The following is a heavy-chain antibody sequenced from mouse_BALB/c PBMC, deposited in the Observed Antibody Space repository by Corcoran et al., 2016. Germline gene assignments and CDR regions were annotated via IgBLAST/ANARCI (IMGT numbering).Heavy chain of an antibody. Sequence: EVQLQQSGPELVKPGASVKMSCKASGYTFTSYVMHWVKQKPGQGLEWIGYINPYNDGTKYNEKFKGKATLTSDKSSSTAYVELSSLTSEDSAVYYCAREGFHYAMDYWGQGTSVTVSS. CDR1: GYTFTSYV. V-gene: IGHV1S136*01. CDR3: AREGFHYAMDY. CDR2: INPYNDGT. J-gene: IGHJ4*01.